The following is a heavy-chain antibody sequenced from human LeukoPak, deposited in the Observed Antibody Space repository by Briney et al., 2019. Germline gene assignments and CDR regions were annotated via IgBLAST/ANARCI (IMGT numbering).Heavy chain of an antibody. Sequence: GESLKISCKGSGYSFTSYWIGWVRQMPGKGLELMGIIYPSDSDTRYSPSFQGQVTFSADKSISTAYLQWSSLKASDTTMYYCARADGDYILDYWGQGTLVTVSS. CDR1: GYSFTSYW. J-gene: IGHJ4*02. CDR2: IYPSDSDT. CDR3: ARADGDYILDY. D-gene: IGHD4-17*01. V-gene: IGHV5-51*01.